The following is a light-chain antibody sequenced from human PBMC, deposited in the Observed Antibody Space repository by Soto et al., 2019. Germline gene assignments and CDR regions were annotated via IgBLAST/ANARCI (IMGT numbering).Light chain of an antibody. V-gene: IGKV1-8*01. J-gene: IGKJ4*01. CDR3: QQYYSYPLT. CDR2: AAS. CDR1: QGISSY. Sequence: IQMTQSPSTLSASSGDRVTITCRASQGISSYLAWYQQKPGKAPKLLIYAASTLQSGVPSRFSGSGSGTDFTLTISCLQYEDFATYYGQQYYSYPLTFGGGTKVDI.